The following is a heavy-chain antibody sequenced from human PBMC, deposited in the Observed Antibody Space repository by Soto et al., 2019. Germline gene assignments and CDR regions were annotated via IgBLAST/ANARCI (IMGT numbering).Heavy chain of an antibody. Sequence: EVQLVESGGGLVQPGRSLRLSCVASGFTFDDHGMHWVRQPPGQGLEWVSGAGWTGNSLGDAVSVKGRFTISRDNAKNSLYLQMNRLRPDGTVVYYCAKVGGAGSGASLDYWDQGTVRTVSS. D-gene: IGHD3-16*01. CDR1: GFTFDDHG. V-gene: IGHV3-9*01. CDR2: AGWTGNSL. CDR3: AKVGGAGSGASLDY. J-gene: IGHJ4*02.